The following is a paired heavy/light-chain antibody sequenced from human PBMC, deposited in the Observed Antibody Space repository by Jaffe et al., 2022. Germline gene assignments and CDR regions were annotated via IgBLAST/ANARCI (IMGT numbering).Light chain of an antibody. CDR1: QDISSW. Sequence: DIQMTQSPSSVSASVGDRVTITCRASQDISSWLAWYQQKPGKAPKLLIYAASSLESGVPSRFSGSGSGTDFTLTISSLQPEDFATYYCQQAHSFPPFAFGPGTTVDIK. CDR3: QQAHSFPPFA. J-gene: IGKJ3*01. V-gene: IGKV1-12*01. CDR2: AAS.
Heavy chain of an antibody. CDR2: ISISVGNT. CDR1: GFTFSNFA. J-gene: IGHJ3*02. Sequence: EVQLLESGGGLVQPGGSLRLSCAASGFTFSNFAMSWVRQAPGKGLEWVSAISISVGNTYYADSVKGRFAISRDNSKNTLFLQLNSLRVEDTAVYYCAKSQLARYCSGDTCFERHDTFDIWGQGTMVTVSS. CDR3: AKSQLARYCSGDTCFERHDTFDI. V-gene: IGHV3-23*01. D-gene: IGHD2-15*01.